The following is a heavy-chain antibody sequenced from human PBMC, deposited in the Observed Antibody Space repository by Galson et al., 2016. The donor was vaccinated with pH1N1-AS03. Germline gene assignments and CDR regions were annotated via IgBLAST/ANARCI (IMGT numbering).Heavy chain of an antibody. D-gene: IGHD3-10*01. Sequence: SLRLSCAASGFTFSSHAMSWVRQAPGKGLEWVSTITGSGGTTYYPDSVKGRFTISRDNYKNTLSLQLNSLRAEDAAVYYCAQDPVGDGSGYFVPFNYFDYWGQRTLVTVSS. V-gene: IGHV3-23*01. CDR2: ITGSGGTT. CDR1: GFTFSSHA. J-gene: IGHJ4*02. CDR3: AQDPVGDGSGYFVPFNYFDY.